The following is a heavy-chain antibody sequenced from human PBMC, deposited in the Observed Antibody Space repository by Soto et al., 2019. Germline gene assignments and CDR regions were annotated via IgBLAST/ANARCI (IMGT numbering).Heavy chain of an antibody. V-gene: IGHV1-18*01. CDR3: ARTPGSGSYSSF. CDR1: GYTFRNYG. CDR2: VSAFNGDR. Sequence: QVQLVQSGAEVKKPGASMKVSCRASGYTFRNYGVTWVQQAPGQGLEWMGWVSAFNGDRNYAQKFQGRVTMTTDTSTSTAYMELRSLRSDDTAVYYCARTPGSGSYSSFWGQGTLVTVSA. J-gene: IGHJ4*02. D-gene: IGHD1-26*01.